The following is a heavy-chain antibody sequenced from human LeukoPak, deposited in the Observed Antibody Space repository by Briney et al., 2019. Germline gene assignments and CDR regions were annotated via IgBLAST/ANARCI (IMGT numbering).Heavy chain of an antibody. Sequence: SETLSLTCTVSGGSISSSSYYWGWIRQPPGTGLQWIGSINYSGNTYYNPSLKSRVTMSVDTSKNQFSLKLSSVTAADTAVYYCARVRYYYDSSGYYRDAFDIWGQGTMVTVSS. CDR1: GGSISSSSYY. CDR3: ARVRYYYDSSGYYRDAFDI. J-gene: IGHJ3*02. V-gene: IGHV4-39*07. D-gene: IGHD3-22*01. CDR2: INYSGNT.